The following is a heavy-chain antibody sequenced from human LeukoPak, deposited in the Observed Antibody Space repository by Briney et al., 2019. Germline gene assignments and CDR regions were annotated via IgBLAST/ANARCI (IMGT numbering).Heavy chain of an antibody. V-gene: IGHV1-18*01. J-gene: IGHJ6*02. D-gene: IGHD2-2*01. CDR1: GYTFTSYG. CDR2: ISAYNGNT. Sequence: ASVKVSCKASGYTFTSYGISWVRQAPGQGLEWMGWISAYNGNTNYAQKLQGRVTMTTDTSTSTAYMELRSLRSDDTAVYYCARPYCSSTSCYGRYYYYYGMDVWGQGTTVTASS. CDR3: ARPYCSSTSCYGRYYYYYGMDV.